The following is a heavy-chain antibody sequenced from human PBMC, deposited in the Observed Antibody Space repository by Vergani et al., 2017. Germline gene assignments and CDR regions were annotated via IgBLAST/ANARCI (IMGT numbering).Heavy chain of an antibody. J-gene: IGHJ4*02. CDR1: GFTFSNFA. CDR2: IVGSGVIT. V-gene: IGHV3-23*01. CDR3: VKDHPVFDE. Sequence: EVQLLESGGGLVQPGGSLRLSCAASGFTFSNFAMSWVRQAPGKGLEWVSTIVGSGVITYYADSVRGRFTISRDNSKNTLYLQMNSLNAADTAVYYCVKDHPVFDEWGRGTLVSVS.